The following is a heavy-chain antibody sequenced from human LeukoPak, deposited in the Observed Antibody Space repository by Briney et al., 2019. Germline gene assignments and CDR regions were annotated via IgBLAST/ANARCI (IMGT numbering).Heavy chain of an antibody. CDR3: ARGGWTTPSDF. V-gene: IGHV1-18*01. CDR2: ITAYNGNA. Sequence: ASVKVSCKASGGTFSSYAISWVRQAPGQGLEWMGWITAYNGNANYAQKVQGRVTMTTDTSTSTAYMELRSLRSDDTAVYYCARGGWTTPSDFWGQGTLVTVSS. CDR1: GGTFSSYA. D-gene: IGHD4-11*01. J-gene: IGHJ4*02.